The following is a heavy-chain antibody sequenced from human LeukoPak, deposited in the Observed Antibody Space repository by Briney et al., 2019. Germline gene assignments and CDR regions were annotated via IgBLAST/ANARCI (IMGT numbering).Heavy chain of an antibody. J-gene: IGHJ4*02. D-gene: IGHD6-19*01. Sequence: SETLSLTCTVSGGSISSYYWSWIRQPPGKGLEWIGYIYYSGSNNYNPSLKSRVTISVDTSKNQFSLKLSSVTAADTAVYYCARDESGWFLFDYWGQGTLVTVSS. CDR3: ARDESGWFLFDY. CDR1: GGSISSYY. CDR2: IYYSGSN. V-gene: IGHV4-59*01.